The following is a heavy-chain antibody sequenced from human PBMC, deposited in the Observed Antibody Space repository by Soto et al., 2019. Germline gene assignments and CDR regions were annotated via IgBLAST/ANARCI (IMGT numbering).Heavy chain of an antibody. Sequence: SETLSLTCAVYGGSFSGYFWSWIRQSPGKGLEWIAYIYYSGSTNYNPSLQRRSTISVDTSKSQVSLTLTYVTAADAAVYHCARSPNYYYYGFDVWGQGTTVTVSS. V-gene: IGHV4-34*11. CDR2: IYYSGST. J-gene: IGHJ6*02. CDR1: GGSFSGYF. CDR3: ARSPNYYYYGFDV.